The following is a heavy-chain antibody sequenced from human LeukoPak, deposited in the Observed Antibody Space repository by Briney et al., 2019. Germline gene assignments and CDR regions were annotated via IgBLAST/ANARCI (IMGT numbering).Heavy chain of an antibody. CDR2: INPNSGGT. D-gene: IGHD3-22*01. CDR3: ARDFDYNSSP. Sequence: ASVTVSFTSSGYTFTVYYIFWVRQAPGQGLEWMGGINPNSGGTNYAQKFQGRVTMTRDTSISTAYMELSNLRSDDTAVYYCARDFDYNSSPWGQGTLVTVSS. J-gene: IGHJ5*02. CDR1: GYTFTVYY. V-gene: IGHV1-2*02.